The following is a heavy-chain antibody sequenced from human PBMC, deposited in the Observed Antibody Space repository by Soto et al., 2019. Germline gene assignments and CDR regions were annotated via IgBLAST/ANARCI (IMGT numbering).Heavy chain of an antibody. CDR1: GFTFDDYA. D-gene: IGHD3-3*01. J-gene: IGHJ3*02. Sequence: EVQLVESGGGLVQPGRSLRLSCAASGFTFDDYAMHWVRQAPGKGLEWVSGISWNSGSIGDADSVKGRFTISRDNAKNSLYLQMNSLTAEDPALYYCANDMGRGVHYDFWSGYYEAFDIWGQGTMVTVSS. CDR2: ISWNSGSI. V-gene: IGHV3-9*01. CDR3: ANDMGRGVHYDFWSGYYEAFDI.